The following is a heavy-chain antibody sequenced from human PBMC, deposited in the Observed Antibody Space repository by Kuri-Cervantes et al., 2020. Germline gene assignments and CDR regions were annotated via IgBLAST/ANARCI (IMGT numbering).Heavy chain of an antibody. CDR1: GLAFSSYW. J-gene: IGHJ6*03. CDR3: VRWGPCSSSSCYIPPAWDQYYYIDV. V-gene: IGHV3-7*04. CDR2: IKQDGSEK. D-gene: IGHD2-2*02. Sequence: GGSLRLSCAAFGLAFSSYWMSWVRKAPGKGLEWLANIKQDGSEKYYVDSVKGRFTISRDNAKNSLYLQMNSLRAEDTAVYYCVRWGPCSSSSCYIPPAWDQYYYIDVWCKGTTVTVSS.